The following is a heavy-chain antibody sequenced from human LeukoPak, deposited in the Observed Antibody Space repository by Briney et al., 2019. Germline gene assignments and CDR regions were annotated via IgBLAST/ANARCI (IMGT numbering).Heavy chain of an antibody. CDR3: ARDRSATHFDD. CDR1: GFTFRSYG. CDR2: MLYDGSNT. Sequence: GGPLRLSCAASGFTFRSYGMHWVRQAPAKGLEWVAMMLYDGSNTYYADSVKGRFTFSRDNSKNTLFLQMYRLRAEDTAVYYCARDRSATHFDDWGQGRLVTVSA. V-gene: IGHV3-33*01. J-gene: IGHJ4*02.